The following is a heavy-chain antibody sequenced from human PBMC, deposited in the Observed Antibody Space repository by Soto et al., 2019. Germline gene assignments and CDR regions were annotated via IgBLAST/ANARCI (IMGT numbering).Heavy chain of an antibody. CDR1: GGSISSSSYY. CDR2: IYYSGST. J-gene: IGHJ3*02. V-gene: IGHV4-39*01. CDR3: ARRRPQTLTIITIFGVVTQGGAFDI. Sequence: SETLSLTCTVSGGSISSSSYYWGWIRQPPGKGLEWIGSIYYSGSTYYNPSLKSRVTISVDTSKNQFSLKLSPVTAADTAVYYCARRRPQTLTIITIFGVVTQGGAFDIWGQGTMVTVSS. D-gene: IGHD3-3*01.